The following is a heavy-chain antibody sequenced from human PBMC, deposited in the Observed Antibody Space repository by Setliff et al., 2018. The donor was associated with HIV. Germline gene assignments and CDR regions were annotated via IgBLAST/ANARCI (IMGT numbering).Heavy chain of an antibody. J-gene: IGHJ3*02. CDR2: IIPMFGTL. CDR1: GGTFSSYA. D-gene: IGHD1-26*01. V-gene: IGHV1-69*05. Sequence: GASVKVSCKASGGTFSSYAINWVRQAPGQGLQWMGGIIPMFGTLNFAQKFQGRVTTSTDDSTSTAYMELNSLRSEDTAVYYCARGHSHGYGYSGSYGPFDIWGQGTMVTVSS. CDR3: ARGHSHGYGYSGSYGPFDI.